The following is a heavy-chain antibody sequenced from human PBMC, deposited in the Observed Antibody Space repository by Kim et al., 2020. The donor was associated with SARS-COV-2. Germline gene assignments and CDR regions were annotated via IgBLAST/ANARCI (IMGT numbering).Heavy chain of an antibody. V-gene: IGHV4-59*01. D-gene: IGHD2-15*01. CDR3: ARAPGWLLLDY. CDR1: GGSISSYY. J-gene: IGHJ4*02. CDR2: IYYSGST. Sequence: SETLSLTCTVSGGSISSYYWSWIRQPPGKGLEWIGYIYYSGSTNYNPSLKSRVTISVDTSKNQFSLKLSSVTAADTAVYYCARAPGWLLLDYWGQGTLVTISS.